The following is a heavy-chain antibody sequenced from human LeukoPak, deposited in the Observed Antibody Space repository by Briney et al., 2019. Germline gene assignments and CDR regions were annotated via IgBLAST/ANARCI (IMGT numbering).Heavy chain of an antibody. D-gene: IGHD3-22*01. CDR3: AKGDSGGAPYNWFDP. CDR1: GFTFSSYA. J-gene: IGHJ5*02. V-gene: IGHV3-64*01. Sequence: GGSLRLSCAASGFTFSSYAMHWVRQAPGKGLEYVSAINSNGGSTYYANSVKGRFTISRDNSKNTLYLEMNSLRAEDTAVYFCAKGDSGGAPYNWFDPWGQGTLVTVSS. CDR2: INSNGGST.